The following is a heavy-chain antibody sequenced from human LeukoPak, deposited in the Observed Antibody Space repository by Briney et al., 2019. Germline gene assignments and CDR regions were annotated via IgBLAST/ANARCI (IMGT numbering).Heavy chain of an antibody. CDR1: GGSISSYY. CDR2: IYYCGST. V-gene: IGHV4-59*01. CDR3: AREHPSIVGATDYFDY. D-gene: IGHD1-26*01. J-gene: IGHJ4*02. Sequence: PSETLSLTCTVSGGSISSYYWSWLRQPPGKGVEWMGYIYYCGSTNYNPSLKSRVTISVDMSKYQFSLKLSSVTAADTAVYYCAREHPSIVGATDYFDYWGQGTLVTVSS.